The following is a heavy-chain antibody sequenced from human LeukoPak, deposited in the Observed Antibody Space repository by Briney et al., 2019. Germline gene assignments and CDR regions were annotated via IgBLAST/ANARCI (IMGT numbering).Heavy chain of an antibody. D-gene: IGHD3-22*01. CDR3: ARHEAYYYDSSGYYYALDY. V-gene: IGHV5-51*01. J-gene: IGHJ4*02. CDR1: GYSFTSYW. CDR2: IYPGDSDT. Sequence: GESLKISCKGSGYSFTSYWIGWVRQMPGKGLEWMGIIYPGDSDTRYSPSFQGQVTISADKSISTAYLQWSSLKASDTAMYYCARHEAYYYDSSGYYYALDYWGQGTLVTVSS.